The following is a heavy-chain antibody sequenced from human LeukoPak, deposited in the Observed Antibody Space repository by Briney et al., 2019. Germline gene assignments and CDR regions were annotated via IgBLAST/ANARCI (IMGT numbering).Heavy chain of an antibody. J-gene: IGHJ4*02. CDR2: ISYDGSKK. CDR3: ARVRAPHYYDY. V-gene: IGHV3-30-3*01. Sequence: GSLRLSCAASGFSLSGYGMHWVRQAPGKGLEWVAVISYDGSKKYYADSVKGRFTISRDNSKNTQYLEMSSLKAEDTAVYYCARVRAPHYYDYWGQGALVTVSS. CDR1: GFSLSGYG.